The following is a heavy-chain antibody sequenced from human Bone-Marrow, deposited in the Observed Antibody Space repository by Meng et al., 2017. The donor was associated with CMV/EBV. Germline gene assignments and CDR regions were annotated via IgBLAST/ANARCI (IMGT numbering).Heavy chain of an antibody. V-gene: IGHV1-2*02. J-gene: IGHJ6*02. Sequence: ASVKVSCKASGYTFTGYYMHWVRQAPGQGLEWMGWINPNSGGTNYAQKFQGRVTMTRDTSISTAYMELSRLRSDDTGVYYCARATYGGYYYYGMDVWGQGTTVTVSS. CDR2: INPNSGGT. CDR3: ARATYGGYYYYGMDV. CDR1: GYTFTGYY. D-gene: IGHD4/OR15-4a*01.